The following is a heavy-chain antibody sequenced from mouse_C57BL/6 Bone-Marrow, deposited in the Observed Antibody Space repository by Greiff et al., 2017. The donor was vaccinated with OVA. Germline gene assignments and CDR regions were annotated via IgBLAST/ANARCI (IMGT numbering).Heavy chain of an antibody. CDR2: IDPSDSYT. CDR3: ARSLGSYQAWFAY. CDR1: GYTFTSYW. Sequence: QVQLQQPGAELVMPGASVKLSCKASGYTFTSYWMHWVKQRPGQGLEWIGEIDPSDSYTNYNQKFKGKSTLTVDKSSSTAYMQLSSLTSEDSAVYYCARSLGSYQAWFAYWGQGTLVTVSA. D-gene: IGHD1-1*02. V-gene: IGHV1-69*01. J-gene: IGHJ3*01.